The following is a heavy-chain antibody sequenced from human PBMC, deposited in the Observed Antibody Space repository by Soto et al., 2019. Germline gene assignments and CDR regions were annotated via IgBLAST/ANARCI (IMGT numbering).Heavy chain of an antibody. D-gene: IGHD3-22*01. CDR3: ASIKYDSSAYYYWYLGL. CDR2: IIPIFGTA. Sequence: QVELVQSGAEVKKPGSSVKVSCQASEDTFRNYAISWVRQAPGHGLEWMGGIIPIFGTANYAQEFQGRVTITTDPSANTVYLELSGLRSEDTAVYYCASIKYDSSAYYYWYLGLWGRGTLVTVSS. V-gene: IGHV1-69*19. CDR1: EDTFRNYA. J-gene: IGHJ2*01.